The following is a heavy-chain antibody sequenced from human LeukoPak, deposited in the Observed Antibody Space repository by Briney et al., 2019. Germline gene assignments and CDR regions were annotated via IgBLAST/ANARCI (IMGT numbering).Heavy chain of an antibody. J-gene: IGHJ4*02. D-gene: IGHD4-17*01. Sequence: ASVKVSCKASGYTFTSYYMHWVRQATGQGLEWMGWMNPNSGNTGYAQKFQGRVTMTRNTSISTAYMELSSLRSEDTAVYYCARGIVTTVTTRDYWGQGTLVTVSS. CDR2: MNPNSGNT. CDR1: GYTFTSYY. CDR3: ARGIVTTVTTRDY. V-gene: IGHV1-8*02.